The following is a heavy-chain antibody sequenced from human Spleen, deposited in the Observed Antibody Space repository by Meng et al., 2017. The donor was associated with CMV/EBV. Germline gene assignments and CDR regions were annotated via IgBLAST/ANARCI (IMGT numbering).Heavy chain of an antibody. Sequence: GESLKISCAASEFTFSSYAMHWVRQAPGKGLEWVAVISYDGSHKYYADSVKGRFTISRDNSKNTLYLQMNSLRAEDTAVYYCAKGLQGQQPRSYFDYWGQGTLVTVSS. CDR1: EFTFSSYA. CDR3: AKGLQGQQPRSYFDY. J-gene: IGHJ4*02. CDR2: ISYDGSHK. V-gene: IGHV3-30*04. D-gene: IGHD6-13*01.